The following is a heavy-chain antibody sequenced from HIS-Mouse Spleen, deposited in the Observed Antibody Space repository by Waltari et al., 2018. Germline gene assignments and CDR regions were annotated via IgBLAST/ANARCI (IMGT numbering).Heavy chain of an antibody. CDR3: AREIPYSSSWYDWYFDL. V-gene: IGHV4-39*07. J-gene: IGHJ2*01. CDR1: GGSISSSSYY. Sequence: QLQLQESGPGLVKPSETLSLTCTVSGGSISSSSYYWGWIRQPPGKGLEWIGSIHYSGSTCYTPSLKSRVTISVDTAKNQFSLKLSSVTAADTAVYYCAREIPYSSSWYDWYFDLWGRGTLVTVSS. D-gene: IGHD6-13*01. CDR2: IHYSGST.